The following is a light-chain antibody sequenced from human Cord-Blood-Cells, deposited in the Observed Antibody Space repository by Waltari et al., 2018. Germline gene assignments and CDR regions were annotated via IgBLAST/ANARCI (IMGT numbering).Light chain of an antibody. CDR3: AAWDDSLNGWV. J-gene: IGLJ3*02. CDR1: SSNSGSNT. CDR2: SNN. V-gene: IGLV1-44*01. Sequence: QSVLTQPPSASGTPGQRVTISCSGSSSNSGSNTVNWYQQLPGTAPKLLIYSNNQRPSGVPDRFSGSKSGTAASLASSGLQSEDEADYYCAAWDDSLNGWVFGGGIKLTVL.